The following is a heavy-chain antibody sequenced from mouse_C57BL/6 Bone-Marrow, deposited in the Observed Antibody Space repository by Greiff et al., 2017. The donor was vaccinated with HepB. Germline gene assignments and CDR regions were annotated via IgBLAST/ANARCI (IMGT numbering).Heavy chain of an antibody. J-gene: IGHJ4*01. V-gene: IGHV1-64*01. D-gene: IGHD2-10*02. CDR1: GYTFTSYW. Sequence: QVQLQQPGAELVKPGASVKLSCKASGYTFTSYWMHWVKQRPGQGLEWIGMIHPNSGSTNYNEKFKSKATLTVDKSSSTAYMQLSSLTSEDSAVYYGARWYGNDYAMDYWGQGTSVTVSS. CDR2: IHPNSGST. CDR3: ARWYGNDYAMDY.